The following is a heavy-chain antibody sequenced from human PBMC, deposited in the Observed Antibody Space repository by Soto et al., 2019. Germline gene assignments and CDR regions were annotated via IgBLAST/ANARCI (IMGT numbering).Heavy chain of an antibody. CDR1: GGTFSSYA. J-gene: IGHJ3*02. CDR3: ASVVGATTGDDAFDI. CDR2: IIPIFGTA. D-gene: IGHD1-26*01. V-gene: IGHV1-69*13. Sequence: ASVKVSCKASGGTFSSYAISWVRHAPGQGLEWMGGIIPIFGTANYAQKFQGRVTITADESTSTAYMELSSLRSEDTAVYYCASVVGATTGDDAFDIWGQGTMVTVSS.